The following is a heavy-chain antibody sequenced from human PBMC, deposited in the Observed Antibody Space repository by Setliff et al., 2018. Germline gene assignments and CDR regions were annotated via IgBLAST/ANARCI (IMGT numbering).Heavy chain of an antibody. D-gene: IGHD4-17*01. CDR1: GDPFNAYG. CDR3: ARGPSPTVTPSRLIYFYHMDV. J-gene: IGHJ6*03. V-gene: IGHV1-69*10. Sequence: ASVKVSCKASGDPFNAYGVSWVRQAPGQGLEWMGAIIPVLGMTDFAQKFQGRLTITADQSTTTVYMELSSLRFDDTALYYCARGPSPTVTPSRLIYFYHMDVWGTGTTVTVSS. CDR2: IIPVLGMT.